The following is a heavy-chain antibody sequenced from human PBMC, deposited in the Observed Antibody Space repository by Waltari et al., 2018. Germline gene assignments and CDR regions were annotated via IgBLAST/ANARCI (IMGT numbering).Heavy chain of an antibody. D-gene: IGHD2-2*01. Sequence: QVPLVESGGGVVQSGKSLSLSCAASGFTINDFAMHWVRQAPGQGLEWVSVISSDGTNKYYADSVKGRFTISRDNSGGTLYLQMNSLRPQDTAIYFCARGDCSSTSCYSLESWGHGTLVTVS. CDR1: GFTINDFA. J-gene: IGHJ1*01. V-gene: IGHV3-30*01. CDR2: ISSDGTNK. CDR3: ARGDCSSTSCYSLES.